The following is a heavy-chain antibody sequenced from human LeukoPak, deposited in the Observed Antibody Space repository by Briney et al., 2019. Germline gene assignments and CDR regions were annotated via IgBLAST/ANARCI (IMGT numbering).Heavy chain of an antibody. J-gene: IGHJ5*02. V-gene: IGHV5-51*01. CDR3: ARRPYSGSPNWFDP. CDR1: GLRFTNHW. D-gene: IGHD1-26*01. CDR2: INLGDSDT. Sequence: GESLQISCPVSGLRFTNHWIGWVRHMPGKGLEWIGIINLGDSDTKYSPSFQGQVTISLDKSISTAYLQWRSLKASDTAMYYCARRPYSGSPNWFDPWGQGTLVTVSS.